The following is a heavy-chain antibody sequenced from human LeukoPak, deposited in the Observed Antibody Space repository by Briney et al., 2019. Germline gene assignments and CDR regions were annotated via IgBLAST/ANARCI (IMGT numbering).Heavy chain of an antibody. Sequence: GGSLRLSCAASGFSFSRYWMSWVRQAPGKGLEWVANIKQDGTEKYYVDSVKGRFTISRDNAKNSLYLQMNSLRVEDTAVYYCAKVAKYYYGSETYYFFEHWGQGTPVTASS. D-gene: IGHD3-10*01. CDR1: GFSFSRYW. CDR2: IKQDGTEK. J-gene: IGHJ4*02. CDR3: AKVAKYYYGSETYYFFEH. V-gene: IGHV3-7*01.